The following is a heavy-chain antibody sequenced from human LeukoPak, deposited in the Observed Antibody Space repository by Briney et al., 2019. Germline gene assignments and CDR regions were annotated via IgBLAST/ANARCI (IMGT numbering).Heavy chain of an antibody. CDR2: IYDSGST. Sequence: SETLSLTCTVSGGSISSSTYFWAWIRQPPGKGLEWIGSIYDSGSTYYNASLKSRVTVSVDTSKNQLSLRLSSVTAADTAVYYCARAHGSGTYANWGQGTLVTVSS. J-gene: IGHJ4*02. V-gene: IGHV4-39*01. CDR1: GGSISSSTYF. CDR3: ARAHGSGTYAN. D-gene: IGHD3-10*01.